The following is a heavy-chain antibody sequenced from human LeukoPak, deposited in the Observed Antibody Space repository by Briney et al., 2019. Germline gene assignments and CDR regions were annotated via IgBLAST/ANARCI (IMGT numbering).Heavy chain of an antibody. V-gene: IGHV4-34*01. CDR2: INHSGST. CDR3: ARRPHYRSSTSCYSYYYYYMDV. Sequence: PSETLSLTCAVYGGSFSGYYWSWIRQPPGKGLEWIGEINHSGSTNYNPSLKSRVTISVDTSKNQFSLKLSSVTAADTAVYYCARRPHYRSSTSCYSYYYYYMDVWGKGTTVTVSS. J-gene: IGHJ6*03. CDR1: GGSFSGYY. D-gene: IGHD2-2*01.